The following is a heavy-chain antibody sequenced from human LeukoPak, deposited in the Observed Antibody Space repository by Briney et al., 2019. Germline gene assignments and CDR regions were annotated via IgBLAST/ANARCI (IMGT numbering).Heavy chain of an antibody. CDR1: GFTFSSYS. Sequence: GGSLRLSCAASGFTFSSYSMNWVRQAPGKGLEWVSSISSSSSYIYYADSVKGRFTISRDNAKNSLYLQMNSLRAEDTAVYYCARRIAAADYYYYYYMDVWGKGTTVTVSS. D-gene: IGHD6-13*01. V-gene: IGHV3-21*01. CDR2: ISSSSSYI. CDR3: ARRIAAADYYYYYYMDV. J-gene: IGHJ6*03.